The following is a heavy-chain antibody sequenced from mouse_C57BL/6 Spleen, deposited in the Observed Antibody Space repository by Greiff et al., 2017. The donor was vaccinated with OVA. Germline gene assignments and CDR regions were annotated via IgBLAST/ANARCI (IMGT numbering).Heavy chain of an antibody. CDR3: ARGDYGSGGYFDY. Sequence: VQLQESGAELARPGASVKLSCKASGYTFTSYGISWVKQRTGQGLEWIGEIYPRSGNTYYNEKFKGKATLTADKSSSTAYMELRSLTSEDSAVYFCARGDYGSGGYFDYWGQGTTLTVSS. J-gene: IGHJ2*01. CDR2: IYPRSGNT. D-gene: IGHD1-1*01. V-gene: IGHV1-81*01. CDR1: GYTFTSYG.